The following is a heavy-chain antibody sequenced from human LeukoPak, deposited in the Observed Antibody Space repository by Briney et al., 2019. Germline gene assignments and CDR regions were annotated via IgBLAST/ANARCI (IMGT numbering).Heavy chain of an antibody. J-gene: IGHJ4*02. Sequence: GGSLRLSCAASGFTFSSYSMNWVRQAPGKGLEWVSSISSSSSYIYYADSVKGRFTISGDNAKNSLYLQMNSLRAEDTAVFYCAKDFDGLRYFDWLPGLDYWGQGTLVTVSS. CDR3: AKDFDGLRYFDWLPGLDY. V-gene: IGHV3-21*01. D-gene: IGHD3-9*01. CDR1: GFTFSSYS. CDR2: ISSSSSYI.